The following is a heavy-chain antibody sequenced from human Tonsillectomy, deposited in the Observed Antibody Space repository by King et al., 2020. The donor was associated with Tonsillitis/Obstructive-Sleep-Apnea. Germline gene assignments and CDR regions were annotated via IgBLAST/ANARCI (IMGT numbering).Heavy chain of an antibody. D-gene: IGHD6-13*01. J-gene: IGHJ3*02. CDR3: ATPIAAAVRNAFDI. Sequence: VQLVESGGGLVQPGGSLRLSCAASGFTFSSYWMHWVRQVPGKGMVGVSRIKSDGSSTNYADSVKGRFTISRDNARNTLYLQMNSLRAEDTAVYYCATPIAAAVRNAFDIWGQGTMVTVSS. CDR1: GFTFSSYW. CDR2: IKSDGSST. V-gene: IGHV3-74*01.